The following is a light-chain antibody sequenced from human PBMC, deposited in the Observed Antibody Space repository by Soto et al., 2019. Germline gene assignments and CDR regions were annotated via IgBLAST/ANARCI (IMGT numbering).Light chain of an antibody. CDR2: EDT. J-gene: IGLJ3*02. V-gene: IGLV2-8*01. Sequence: QSALTQPPSASGSPGQSVTMSSTGTSSDVGGYNYVSWYQQHPGKAPKLIIYEDTKRPSGVPDRFTGSKSGNTASLTVSGLQAEDEADYYCSSYAGSNNWAVFGGGTKVTVL. CDR3: SSYAGSNNWAV. CDR1: SSDVGGYNY.